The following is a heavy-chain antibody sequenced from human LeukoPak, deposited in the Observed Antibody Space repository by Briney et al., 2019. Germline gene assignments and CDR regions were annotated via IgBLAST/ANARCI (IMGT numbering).Heavy chain of an antibody. CDR1: GFTFSSYW. J-gene: IGHJ4*02. CDR2: ISTDGSSS. CDR3: GRGFALVPAGIPDY. V-gene: IGHV3-74*01. D-gene: IGHD2-2*01. Sequence: GGSLRLSCAASGFTFSSYWMHWVRQAPGEGLVWVSRISTDGSSSTYTDSVKGRFTISRDNAKNTLYLQMNSLRAEDTAIYYCGRGFALVPAGIPDYWGQGILVTVSS.